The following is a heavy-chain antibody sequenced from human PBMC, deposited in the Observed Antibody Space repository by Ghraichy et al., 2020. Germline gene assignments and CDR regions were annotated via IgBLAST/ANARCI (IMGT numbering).Heavy chain of an antibody. V-gene: IGHV1-69*13. Sequence: SVKVSCKASGGTFSSYAISWVRQAPGQGLEWMGGIIPIFGTANYAQKFQGRVTITADESTSTAYMELSSLRSEDTAVYYCARGYYDSSGLGAFDIWGQGTMVTVSS. CDR3: ARGYYDSSGLGAFDI. J-gene: IGHJ3*02. CDR1: GGTFSSYA. CDR2: IIPIFGTA. D-gene: IGHD3-22*01.